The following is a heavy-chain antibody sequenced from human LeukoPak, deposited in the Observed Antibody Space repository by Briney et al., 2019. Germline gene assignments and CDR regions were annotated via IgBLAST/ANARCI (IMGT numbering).Heavy chain of an antibody. V-gene: IGHV3-49*04. J-gene: IGHJ4*02. Sequence: GGSLRLSCTASRFTFGDYAMSWVRQAPGKGLEWVGFIRSKAYGGTTEYAASVKGRFTISRDDSKSIAYLQMNSLKTEDTAVYYCTRVYYDILTGWDYYFDYWGQGTLVTVSS. D-gene: IGHD3-9*01. CDR3: TRVYYDILTGWDYYFDY. CDR2: IRSKAYGGTT. CDR1: RFTFGDYA.